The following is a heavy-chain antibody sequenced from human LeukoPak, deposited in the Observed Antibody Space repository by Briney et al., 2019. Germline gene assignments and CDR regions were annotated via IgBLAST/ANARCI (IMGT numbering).Heavy chain of an antibody. J-gene: IGHJ4*02. Sequence: ASVKVSCKASGYTFSNFGVTWVRQAPGQGLDWMGWISVYHGHTNYAQSLQGRVTMTTDTSTNTAYMELRSLRSDDTAVYYCARFGSSGYYYIPFDYWGQGTLVTVSS. D-gene: IGHD3-22*01. CDR3: ARFGSSGYYYIPFDY. CDR2: ISVYHGHT. CDR1: GYTFSNFG. V-gene: IGHV1-18*01.